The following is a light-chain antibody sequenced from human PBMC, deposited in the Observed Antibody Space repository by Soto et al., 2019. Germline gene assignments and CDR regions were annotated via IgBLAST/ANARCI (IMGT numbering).Light chain of an antibody. CDR1: SSDVGGYNY. CDR3: TSYAHSNILL. V-gene: IGLV2-8*01. J-gene: IGLJ2*01. CDR2: EVT. Sequence: QSALTQPPSASGSPGQSVTISCTGTSSDVGGYNYVSWYQQHPGKAPKVMIYEVTKRPSGVPDRFSGSKSGNTASLTVSGLQAEDEADYYCTSYAHSNILLIGGGTKLTVL.